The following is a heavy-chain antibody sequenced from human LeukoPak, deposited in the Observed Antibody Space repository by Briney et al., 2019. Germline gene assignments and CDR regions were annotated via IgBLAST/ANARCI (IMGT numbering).Heavy chain of an antibody. D-gene: IGHD6-6*01. Sequence: PVKVSCKACGGTFISYAISWVGQAPGQGVEWMGRIIPIFGTANYAQKFQGRVTINTDESTSTAYMELSSLRSEDTAVYYCARDMSIAARSVAFDIWGQGTMVTVSS. CDR3: ARDMSIAARSVAFDI. V-gene: IGHV1-69*05. J-gene: IGHJ3*02. CDR2: IIPIFGTA. CDR1: GGTFISYA.